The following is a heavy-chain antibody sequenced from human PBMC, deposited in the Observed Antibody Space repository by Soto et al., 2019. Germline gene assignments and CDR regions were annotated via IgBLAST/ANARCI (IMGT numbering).Heavy chain of an antibody. J-gene: IGHJ4*02. CDR1: GLNFISYA. CDR2: ISYDGRNE. D-gene: IGHD7-27*01. V-gene: IGHV3-30*03. Sequence: GVSLRVSCAAAGLNFISYARHWVRQAPGKGLEWVAVISYDGRNEYYADSVKGRFTISRDNSKNTLNLQMNSLRAEDTAVYYCARDPWAADYWGQGTLVTVSS. CDR3: ARDPWAADY.